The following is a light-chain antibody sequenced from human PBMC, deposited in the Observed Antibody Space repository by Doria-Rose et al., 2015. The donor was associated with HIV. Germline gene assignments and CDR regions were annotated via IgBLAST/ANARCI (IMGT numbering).Light chain of an antibody. Sequence: TRSPGTLSLSPGERATLSCRASQSFSSTYLAWYQQKPGQAPSLLIYDGSTRATGIPDMFSASESGTDFTLTINRLEPEDFALYYCHQYGTSWTFGQGTKVEI. J-gene: IGKJ1*01. CDR3: HQYGTSWT. CDR2: DGS. CDR1: QSFSSTY. V-gene: IGKV3-20*01.